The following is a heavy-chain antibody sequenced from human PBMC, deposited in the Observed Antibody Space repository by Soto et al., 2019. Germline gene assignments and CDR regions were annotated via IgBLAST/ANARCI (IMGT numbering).Heavy chain of an antibody. V-gene: IGHV3-30*18. Sequence: GGSLRLSCAASGVTFSSYGMHWVRQAPGKGLEWVAVISYDGSNKYYADSVKGRLTISRDNSKNTLYLQMNSLRAEDTAVYYCAKDITVAGSRWGYYYYYGLDVWGQGTTVTVSS. CDR2: ISYDGSNK. D-gene: IGHD6-19*01. CDR1: GVTFSSYG. J-gene: IGHJ6*02. CDR3: AKDITVAGSRWGYYYYYGLDV.